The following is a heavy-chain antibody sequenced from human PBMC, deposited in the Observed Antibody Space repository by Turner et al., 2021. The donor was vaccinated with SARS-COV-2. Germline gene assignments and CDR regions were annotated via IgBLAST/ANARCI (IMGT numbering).Heavy chain of an antibody. J-gene: IGHJ4*02. D-gene: IGHD5-18*01. CDR1: GYTFTSYD. Sequence: QVQLVQSGAEMKKPGASVKVSCKASGYTFTSYDIHWVRQATGQGLEWMGWMNPNSGNTGFAQKFQGRVTMTRDTSIDTAYMELSSLRSEDTAVYYCARTFTAMVRVDYWGQGTLVTVSS. CDR2: MNPNSGNT. V-gene: IGHV1-8*01. CDR3: ARTFTAMVRVDY.